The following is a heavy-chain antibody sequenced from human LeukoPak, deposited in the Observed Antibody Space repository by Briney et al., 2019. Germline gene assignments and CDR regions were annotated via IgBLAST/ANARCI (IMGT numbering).Heavy chain of an antibody. Sequence: PGGSLRLSCAASHFTFTTYWMSWVRQTPGKGLEWVANIKPDGSEKYYVDSVKGRFTISRDNAKNSLYLQMDSLRAEDTAMYYCAREFNSFLADCSGGQCLFMSWGQGILVTVSS. CDR1: HFTFTTYW. J-gene: IGHJ4*02. V-gene: IGHV3-7*01. CDR3: AREFNSFLADCSGGQCLFMS. D-gene: IGHD2-15*01. CDR2: IKPDGSEK.